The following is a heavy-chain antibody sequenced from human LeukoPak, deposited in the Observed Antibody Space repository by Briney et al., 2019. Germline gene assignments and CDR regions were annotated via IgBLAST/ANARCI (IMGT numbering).Heavy chain of an antibody. CDR1: GVSISSYY. CDR2: IYYSGST. D-gene: IGHD6-13*01. J-gene: IGHJ6*02. CDR3: ARHIAAAGPLYYYYGMDV. Sequence: PSETLSLTCTVSGVSISSYYLSWLRQPPGKGLEWIGYIYYSGSTNYNPSLKSRVTISVDTSKNQFSLKLSSVTAADTAVYYCARHIAAAGPLYYYYGMDVWGQGTTVTVSS. V-gene: IGHV4-59*08.